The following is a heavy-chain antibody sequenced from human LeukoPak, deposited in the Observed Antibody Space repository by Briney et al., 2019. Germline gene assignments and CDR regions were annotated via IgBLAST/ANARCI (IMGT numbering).Heavy chain of an antibody. Sequence: SVKVSCKASGGTFSSYAISWARQAPGQGLEWMGRIIPIFGIANYAQKFQGRVTITADKSTSTAYMELSSLRSEDTAVYYCARDRCRSSSTSCYGGNWFDPWGQGTLVTVSS. J-gene: IGHJ5*02. CDR1: GGTFSSYA. V-gene: IGHV1-69*04. D-gene: IGHD2-2*01. CDR3: ARDRCRSSSTSCYGGNWFDP. CDR2: IIPIFGIA.